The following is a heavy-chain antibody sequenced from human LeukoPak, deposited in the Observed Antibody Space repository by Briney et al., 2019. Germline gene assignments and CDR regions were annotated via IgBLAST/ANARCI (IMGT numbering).Heavy chain of an antibody. D-gene: IGHD3-9*01. J-gene: IGHJ1*01. CDR1: GYTFTSYG. CDR3: ARTYYDILTGYYKNGAETAEYFQH. V-gene: IGHV1-18*01. Sequence: ASVKVSCKASGYTFTSYGISWVRQAPGQGLEWMGWISAYNGNTNYAQKLQGRVTMTTDTSTSTAYMELRSLRSDDTAVYYCARTYYDILTGYYKNGAETAEYFQHWGQGTLVTVSS. CDR2: ISAYNGNT.